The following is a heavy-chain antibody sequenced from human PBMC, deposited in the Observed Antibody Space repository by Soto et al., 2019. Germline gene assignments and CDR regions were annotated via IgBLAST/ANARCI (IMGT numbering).Heavy chain of an antibody. CDR3: ARDHKIYGSGSYPYYYYGMDV. J-gene: IGHJ6*02. CDR2: ISSSSSYI. V-gene: IGHV3-21*01. Sequence: EVQLVESGGGLVKPGGSLRLSCAASGFTFSSYSMNWVRQAPGKGLEWVSSISSSSSYIYYADSVKGRFTISRDNAKNSLYLQMNSLRAEDTAVYYCARDHKIYGSGSYPYYYYGMDVWGQGTTVTVSS. CDR1: GFTFSSYS. D-gene: IGHD3-10*01.